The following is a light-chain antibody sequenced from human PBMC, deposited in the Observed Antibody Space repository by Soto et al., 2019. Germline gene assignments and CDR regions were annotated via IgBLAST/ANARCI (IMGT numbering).Light chain of an antibody. J-gene: IGLJ1*01. V-gene: IGLV2-14*03. Sequence: QSALTQPASVSGSPGQSITISCTGTSSDVGGYNFVSWYQQHPGKAPKLMIYEVTSRPSGVSNRFSGSKSGNTASLTISGLQAEDVADYYCNSYTTISTLVFGTGTKVTVL. CDR2: EVT. CDR3: NSYTTISTLV. CDR1: SSDVGGYNF.